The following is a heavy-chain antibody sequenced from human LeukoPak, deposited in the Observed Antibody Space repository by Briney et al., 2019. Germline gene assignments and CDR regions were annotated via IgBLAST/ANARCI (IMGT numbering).Heavy chain of an antibody. CDR2: ISGGSSFT. CDR3: AKEAGYCSGGSCYSDHYYYYMDV. Sequence: TGGALRLSFAAPGFSFSSFSMNWVRQAPGKGLEWVSYISGGSSFTYYVDSVKGRFTISRDNAKNSLYLQMNSLRAEDTALYYCAKEAGYCSGGSCYSDHYYYYMDVWGKGTTVTVSS. CDR1: GFSFSSFS. V-gene: IGHV3-21*04. D-gene: IGHD2-15*01. J-gene: IGHJ6*03.